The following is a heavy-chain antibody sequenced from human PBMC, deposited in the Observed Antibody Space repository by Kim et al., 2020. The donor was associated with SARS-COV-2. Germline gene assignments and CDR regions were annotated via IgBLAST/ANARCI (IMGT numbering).Heavy chain of an antibody. CDR3: ARGYCSGGICYHLDY. J-gene: IGHJ4*02. D-gene: IGHD2-15*01. CDR2: LRDRANTYAT. Sequence: GGSLRLSCAASGFILSGSAFHWVRQASGEGLEWVGRLRDRANTYATAYIASVKGRITSSRDDSKNTAYLQMNSLEIEDTAVYYCARGYCSGGICYHLDYWGQGTLVTVAS. V-gene: IGHV3-73*01. CDR1: GFILSGSA.